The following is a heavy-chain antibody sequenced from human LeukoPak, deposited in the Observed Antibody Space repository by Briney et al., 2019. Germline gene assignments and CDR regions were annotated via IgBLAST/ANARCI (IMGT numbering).Heavy chain of an antibody. D-gene: IGHD3-10*01. J-gene: IGHJ5*02. Sequence: SETLSLTCTVSGGSISSSSYYWGWIRQPPGKGLEWIGSIYYSGSTYYNPSLKSRVTISLDTSKNQFSLKLSSVTAADTAVYYCARNRYYYGSGNYGVPNWFDPWGQGTLVTVSS. CDR2: IYYSGST. CDR3: ARNRYYYGSGNYGVPNWFDP. CDR1: GGSISSSSYY. V-gene: IGHV4-39*07.